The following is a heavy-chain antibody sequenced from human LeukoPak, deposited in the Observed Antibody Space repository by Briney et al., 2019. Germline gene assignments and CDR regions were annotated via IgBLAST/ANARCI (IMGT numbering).Heavy chain of an antibody. D-gene: IGHD2-15*01. V-gene: IGHV4-39*07. CDR2: IYYSGTT. Sequence: PSETLSLTCIVSGGSLNSPNYYWGWIRQPPGKGLEWIGTIYYSGTTNYNPSLKSRVTISVDTSKNQFSLKLSSVTAADTAVYYCAREDYCSGGSCYSGYFQHWGQGTLVTVSS. CDR1: GGSLNSPNYY. J-gene: IGHJ1*01. CDR3: AREDYCSGGSCYSGYFQH.